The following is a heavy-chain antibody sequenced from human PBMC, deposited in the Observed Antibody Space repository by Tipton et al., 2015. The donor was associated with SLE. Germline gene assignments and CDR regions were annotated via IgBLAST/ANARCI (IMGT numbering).Heavy chain of an antibody. J-gene: IGHJ4*02. V-gene: IGHV4-59*02. CDR3: ARGSVVADDF. Sequence: TLSLTCTVSGASVSSYYWNWIRQTQGKGLEWIGYIHYNRDTNYHPSLKSRVTISVDTSKNQLSLKLTSVTAADTAVYYCARGSVVADDFWGQGTLVTVSS. D-gene: IGHD2-15*01. CDR1: GASVSSYY. CDR2: IHYNRDT.